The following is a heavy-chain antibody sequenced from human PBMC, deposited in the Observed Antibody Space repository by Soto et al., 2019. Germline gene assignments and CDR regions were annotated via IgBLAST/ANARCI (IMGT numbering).Heavy chain of an antibody. V-gene: IGHV4-59*01. CDR2: IYHSGGT. Sequence: SETLSPTCTVSGGSISSYYWSWIRQPPGKGLEWIGYIYHSGGTNYKPSLKSRVTISVDTSKNQFSLKLYSVTAADTAVYYCARVREETYYYSSGTSRHYYYYMDVWGKGTTVTVSS. CDR1: GGSISSYY. CDR3: ARVREETYYYSSGTSRHYYYYMDV. D-gene: IGHD3-10*01. J-gene: IGHJ6*03.